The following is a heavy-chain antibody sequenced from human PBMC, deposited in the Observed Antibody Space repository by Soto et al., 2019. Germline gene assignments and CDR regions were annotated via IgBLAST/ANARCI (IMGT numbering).Heavy chain of an antibody. CDR2: IIPIFGTA. Sequence: SVNGSCKASGGSFSSYAISWVRQAPGQGLEWMGGIIPIFGTANYAQKFQGRVTITADESTSTAYMELGSLRSEDTAVYYCASITIFGVVRSAGDYYYGMDVWGQGTTVTVSS. CDR3: ASITIFGVVRSAGDYYYGMDV. CDR1: GGSFSSYA. V-gene: IGHV1-69*13. D-gene: IGHD3-3*01. J-gene: IGHJ6*02.